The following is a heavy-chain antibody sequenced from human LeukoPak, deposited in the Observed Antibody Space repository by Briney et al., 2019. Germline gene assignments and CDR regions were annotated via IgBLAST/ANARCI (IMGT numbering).Heavy chain of an antibody. V-gene: IGHV3-23*01. CDR3: AKALNYWYFDL. CDR2: SGGDGGST. Sequence: GGSLRLSCAASEFTFSSYDMSWVRQAPGKGLEWVSASGGDGGSTYADSVKGRFTISRDNSKNALYLQMNSLRAEDTATYYCAKALNYWYFDLWGRGNLVTVSS. CDR1: EFTFSSYD. J-gene: IGHJ2*01.